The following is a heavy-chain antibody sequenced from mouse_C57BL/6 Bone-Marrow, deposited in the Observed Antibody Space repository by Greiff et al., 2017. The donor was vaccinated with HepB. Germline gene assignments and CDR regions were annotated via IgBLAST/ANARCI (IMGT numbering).Heavy chain of an antibody. D-gene: IGHD2-2*01. CDR1: EYEFPSHD. V-gene: IGHV5-2*01. J-gene: IGHJ1*03. Sequence: EVKLVESGGGLVQPGESLKLSCESNEYEFPSHDMSWVRKTPEKRLELVAAINSDGGSTYYPDTMERRFIISRDNTKKTLYLQMSSLRSEDTALYYCARHEYGYVFYWYFDVWGTGTTVTVSS. CDR3: ARHEYGYVFYWYFDV. CDR2: INSDGGST.